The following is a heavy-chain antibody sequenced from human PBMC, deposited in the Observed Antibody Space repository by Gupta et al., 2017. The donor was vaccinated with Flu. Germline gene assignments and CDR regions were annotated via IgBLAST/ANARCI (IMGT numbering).Heavy chain of an antibody. CDR3: ARWKVGSGWDIDY. CDR2: IYYRGRT. V-gene: IGHV4-31*03. J-gene: IGHJ4*02. Sequence: QVQLQLSCPGLVMPSQTLSLTCTVADGHISSDGYYWSWIRQHPGKGLEWIGYIYYRGRTYYNTSLESRLTISVDTSKNQFSRKLSSGTAADTAVYYCARWKVGSGWDIDYWGQGTLVTVSS. CDR1: DGHISSDGYY. D-gene: IGHD6-19*01.